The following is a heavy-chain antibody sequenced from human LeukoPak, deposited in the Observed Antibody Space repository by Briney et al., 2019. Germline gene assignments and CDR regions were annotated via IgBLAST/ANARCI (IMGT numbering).Heavy chain of an antibody. J-gene: IGHJ4*02. V-gene: IGHV3-23*01. CDR1: GFTFSSYA. CDR3: AKDGVYGSGSSYDFGY. CDR2: IGGSGGNT. Sequence: RPGGSLRLSCAASGFTFSSYAMSWVRQAPGKGLEWVSAIGGSGGNTYYADSVKGRFTISRDNSKNTLSLQMNSLGAEDTAVYYCAKDGVYGSGSSYDFGYWGQGTLVTVSS. D-gene: IGHD3-10*01.